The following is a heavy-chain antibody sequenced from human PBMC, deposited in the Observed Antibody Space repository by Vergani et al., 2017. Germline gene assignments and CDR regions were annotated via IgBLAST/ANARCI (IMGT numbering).Heavy chain of an antibody. CDR2: LTGGGEST. D-gene: IGHD1-26*01. V-gene: IGHV3-23*01. CDR1: GFTFSTYA. Sequence: EVQLLESGGSLKQPGGSVRLSCAASGFTFSTYAMHWVRQAPGKGLEWVSVLTGGGESTYYADSFKGRFIISRENSRDTLYLQMNSLRPEDTATYYCVKDAGSYENFFDSWGQGTLVTVSS. J-gene: IGHJ4*02. CDR3: VKDAGSYENFFDS.